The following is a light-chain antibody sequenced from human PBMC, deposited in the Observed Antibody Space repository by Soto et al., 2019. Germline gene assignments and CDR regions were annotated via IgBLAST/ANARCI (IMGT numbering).Light chain of an antibody. J-gene: IGKJ1*01. V-gene: IGKV3-20*01. CDR1: QSVSSSY. CDR2: GAS. Sequence: EIVLTQSPGTLSLSPGERATISCRASQSVSSSYLARYQQKPGQAPRLLIYGASSRATGIPDRFSGSGSGTDFTRTISILEPEDFAVYYCQQDGSSPRTFGQGTKVES. CDR3: QQDGSSPRT.